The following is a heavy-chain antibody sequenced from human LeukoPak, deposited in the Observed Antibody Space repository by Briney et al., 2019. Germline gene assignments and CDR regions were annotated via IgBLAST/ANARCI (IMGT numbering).Heavy chain of an antibody. D-gene: IGHD5-12*01. V-gene: IGHV3-7*01. Sequence: GGSLRLSCAASGFTFSSYWMSWVRQAPGKGLEWVANIKQDGSEKYYVDSVKGRFTISRDNAKNSLYLQMNSLRAEDTAVYYCAREDSGYDFAHYYYYMDVWGKGTTVTVSS. CDR3: AREDSGYDFAHYYYYMDV. CDR1: GFTFSSYW. J-gene: IGHJ6*03. CDR2: IKQDGSEK.